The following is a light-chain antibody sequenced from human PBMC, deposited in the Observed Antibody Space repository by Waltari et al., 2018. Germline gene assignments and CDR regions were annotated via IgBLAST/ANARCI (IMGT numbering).Light chain of an antibody. CDR1: QSINTW. J-gene: IGKJ2*01. CDR2: KAS. Sequence: DIQMTQSPSTLSASIGDRVTITCRASQSINTWFAWYQHRPGKAPKLLIQKASFLQSGVPSRFSGSESGTEFTLTINSLQPDDLATYHCQQYNSDQYTFGQGTKLEI. CDR3: QQYNSDQYT. V-gene: IGKV1-5*03.